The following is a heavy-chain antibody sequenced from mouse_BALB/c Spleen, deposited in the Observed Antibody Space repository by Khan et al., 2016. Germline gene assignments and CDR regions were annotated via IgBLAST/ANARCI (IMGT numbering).Heavy chain of an antibody. CDR2: INPDSSTI. CDR3: VSPFTTGVAC. J-gene: IGHJ3*01. D-gene: IGHD1-1*01. CDR1: GFAFSRYW. Sequence: EVKLEESGGGLVQPGGSLKLSCAASGFAFSRYWMSWVRQAPGKGLEWIGEINPDSSTINYTPSLKDKFIFSRDNAKNTLYLQLSKVRSEDSALYFCVSPFTTGVACWDRGTLVTVSA. V-gene: IGHV4-1*02.